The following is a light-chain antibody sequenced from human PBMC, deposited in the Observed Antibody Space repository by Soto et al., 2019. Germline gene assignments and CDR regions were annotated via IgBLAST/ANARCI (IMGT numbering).Light chain of an antibody. V-gene: IGKV4-1*01. CDR2: WAS. CDR1: QTIFYNSRNKDF. CDR3: QQYLTTPHT. J-gene: IGKJ2*01. Sequence: DIVMTQSPDSLAVSLGERATINCKSSQTIFYNSRNKDFLAWYQQKPGNPPKLLIYWASTRESGVPDRFSGSGSGTDFTLTISSLQAEDVALYFCQQYLTTPHTFGQGTRLEIK.